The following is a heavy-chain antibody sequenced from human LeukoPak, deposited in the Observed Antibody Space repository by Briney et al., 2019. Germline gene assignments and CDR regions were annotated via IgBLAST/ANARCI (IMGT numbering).Heavy chain of an antibody. CDR2: IRSKTYGGTA. CDR1: GFTFGDYA. J-gene: IGHJ4*02. V-gene: IGHV3-49*04. D-gene: IGHD2-15*01. CDR3: SRGGGYCSGGSCYF. Sequence: GGSLRLSCTASGFTFGDYAMSWVRQAPGKGLEWVGFIRSKTYGGTAEYAASVKGRFTISRDDSKRIAYLQMNSLKTEDTAVYYCSRGGGYCSGGSCYFWGQGTLVTVSS.